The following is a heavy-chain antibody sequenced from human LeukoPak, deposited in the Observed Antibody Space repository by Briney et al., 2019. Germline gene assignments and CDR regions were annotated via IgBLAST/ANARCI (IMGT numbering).Heavy chain of an antibody. CDR2: IKEDGSEK. J-gene: IGHJ4*02. D-gene: IGHD3-10*01. V-gene: IGHV3-7*01. Sequence: GGSLRLSCAASGFTFSNYWMSWVRQAPGKGLEWGANIKEDGSEKYYVDSVKGRFTISRDNAKNSLYLQMNSLRAEDTAVYYCARTIRGYWGQGTLVTVSS. CDR3: ARTIRGY. CDR1: GFTFSNYW.